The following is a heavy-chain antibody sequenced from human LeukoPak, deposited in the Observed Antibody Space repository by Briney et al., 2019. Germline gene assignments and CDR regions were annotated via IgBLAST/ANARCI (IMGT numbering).Heavy chain of an antibody. CDR2: INYTGST. CDR3: ARVAGYLPTRWFDP. Sequence: SETLSLTCAVYGGSFSGYYWSWIRQPPGKGLEWIGEINYTGSTSYNPSLKSRVTISVDTPQNQFFLLLTSVTAADTAVYYCARVAGYLPTRWFDPWGQGTHVTVSS. CDR1: GGSFSGYY. J-gene: IGHJ5*02. V-gene: IGHV4-34*01. D-gene: IGHD6-25*01.